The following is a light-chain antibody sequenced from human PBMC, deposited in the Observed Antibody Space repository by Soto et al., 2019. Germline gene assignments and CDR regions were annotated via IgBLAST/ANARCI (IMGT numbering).Light chain of an antibody. CDR3: QQYGSSPPYT. Sequence: EIVLTQSPGTLSLSPGERATLSCRASKSVSSRYLAWYQQKPGQAPRLLIYGASSRATGIPDRFSGSGSGTDFTLTISRREPEDFAVYYCQQYGSSPPYTFGQGTKLEIK. V-gene: IGKV3-20*01. CDR1: KSVSSRY. CDR2: GAS. J-gene: IGKJ2*01.